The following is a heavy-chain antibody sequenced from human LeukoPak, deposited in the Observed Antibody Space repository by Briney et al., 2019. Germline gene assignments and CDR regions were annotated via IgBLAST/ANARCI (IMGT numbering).Heavy chain of an antibody. CDR2: IYYSGST. Sequence: SETLSLTCTVSGGSISSYYWSWIRQPPGKGLEWIGYIYYSGSTNYNPSLKSRVTISVDTSKNQFSLKLSSVTAADTAVYYCARVPFGAYAFDIWGQGTMVTVSS. CDR3: ARVPFGAYAFDI. D-gene: IGHD3-3*01. CDR1: GGSISSYY. J-gene: IGHJ3*02. V-gene: IGHV4-59*01.